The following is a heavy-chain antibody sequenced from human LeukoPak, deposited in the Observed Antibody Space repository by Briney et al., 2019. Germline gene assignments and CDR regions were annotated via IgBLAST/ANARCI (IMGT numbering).Heavy chain of an antibody. J-gene: IGHJ4*02. CDR3: ARGPLYGDYYCDF. Sequence: ASVKVSCKASNYNFSDYTINWVRQAPGQGLEWMGWISPKNGDTNPAQRFQGRVTMTTETSTTTAYMDLSNLTSDDTAVYFCARGPLYGDYYCDFWGQGTLVTVSS. D-gene: IGHD4-17*01. V-gene: IGHV1-18*01. CDR2: ISPKNGDT. CDR1: NYNFSDYT.